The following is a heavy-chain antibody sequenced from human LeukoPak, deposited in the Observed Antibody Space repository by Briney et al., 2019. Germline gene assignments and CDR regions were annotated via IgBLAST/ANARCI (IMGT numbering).Heavy chain of an antibody. V-gene: IGHV3-48*01. CDR1: GFTFSAYS. CDR3: ARDFGNGAAVNWYFAL. J-gene: IGHJ2*01. Sequence: GGSLRLSCAASGFTFSAYSINWIRQAPGKGLEWISYISTGSSIIYYADSVKGRFTISRDNAKKSLYLQMNSLRAEDTAVYYCARDFGNGAAVNWYFALWGRGTLVTVSS. D-gene: IGHD4-17*01. CDR2: ISTGSSII.